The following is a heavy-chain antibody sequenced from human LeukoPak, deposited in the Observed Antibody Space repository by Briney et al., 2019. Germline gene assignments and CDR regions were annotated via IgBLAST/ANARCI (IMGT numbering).Heavy chain of an antibody. CDR2: ISSSSSTI. J-gene: IGHJ4*02. V-gene: IGHV3-48*04. CDR3: VKTARLADY. Sequence: PGGSLRLSCAASGFTFSSYSMNWVRQAPGKGLEWVSYISSSSSTIYYADSVRGRFTISRDNAKNSLYLQMNSLRAEDTAVYYCVKTARLADYWGQGTLVTVSS. D-gene: IGHD6-6*01. CDR1: GFTFSSYS.